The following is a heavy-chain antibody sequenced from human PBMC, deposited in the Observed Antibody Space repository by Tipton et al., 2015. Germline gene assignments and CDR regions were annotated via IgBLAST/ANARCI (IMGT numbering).Heavy chain of an antibody. CDR1: GASISNGLYY. J-gene: IGHJ4*02. CDR2: VYFSGIA. V-gene: IGHV4-61*02. Sequence: LRLSCTVSGASISNGLYYWNWIRQSAGKGLEWIGRVYFSGIADYNPSLASRVIMSVDTSTSQFFLQLSPVTAADTAVYYCARDSGISSYFDTWGQGLPVTVSS. CDR3: ARDSGISSYFDT.